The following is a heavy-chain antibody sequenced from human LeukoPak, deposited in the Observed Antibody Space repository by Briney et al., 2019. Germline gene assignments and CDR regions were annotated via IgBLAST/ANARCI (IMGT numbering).Heavy chain of an antibody. Sequence: GASLQISSHASGSIFTNYWIGGVRQLREKGLGWMWIIYPTDSDTRYSPSFQGQVTISADKSISTTYVQWSSLKASDTAMYYCASIIVAAAGRGYYYYGMDVWGQGTTVTVSS. J-gene: IGHJ6*02. CDR1: GSIFTNYW. V-gene: IGHV5-51*01. CDR2: IYPTDSDT. CDR3: ASIIVAAAGRGYYYYGMDV. D-gene: IGHD6-13*01.